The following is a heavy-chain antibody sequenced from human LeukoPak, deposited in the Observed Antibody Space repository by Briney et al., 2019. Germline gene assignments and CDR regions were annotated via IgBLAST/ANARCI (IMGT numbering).Heavy chain of an antibody. J-gene: IGHJ3*02. CDR1: GFTFSDYY. D-gene: IGHD6-13*01. CDR2: ISSSGSTI. Sequence: GGSLRLSCAASGFTFSDYYMSWIRQAPGKGLEWVSYISSSGSTIYYADSVKGRFTISRDNAKNSLYLQMNSLRAEDTAVYYCAKGVSAAGPDAFDIWGQGTMVTVSS. CDR3: AKGVSAAGPDAFDI. V-gene: IGHV3-11*01.